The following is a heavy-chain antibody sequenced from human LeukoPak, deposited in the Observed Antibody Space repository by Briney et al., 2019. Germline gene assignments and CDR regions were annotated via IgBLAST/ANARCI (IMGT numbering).Heavy chain of an antibody. CDR3: ARDRDWNSGFDY. D-gene: IGHD1-7*01. J-gene: IGHJ4*02. V-gene: IGHV3-48*03. Sequence: GGSLRLSCAASGFTFSSYEMNWVRQAPGKGLEWVSYISSSGSTIYYADSVKGRFTISRDNAKNSLYLQMNSLRAEDTAVYYCARDRDWNSGFDYWGQGTLVTVSS. CDR2: ISSSGSTI. CDR1: GFTFSSYE.